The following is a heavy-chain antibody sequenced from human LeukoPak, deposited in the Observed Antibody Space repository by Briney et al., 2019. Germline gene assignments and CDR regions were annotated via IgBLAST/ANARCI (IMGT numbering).Heavy chain of an antibody. CDR3: ARDWSNVVTAI. Sequence: PGGSLRLSCAASGFTFSSYAMHWVRQAPGKGLEWVAVISYDGSNKYYADSVKGRFTISRDNSKNTLYLQMKSLTAGDTAVYYCARDWSNVVTAIWGQGTLVTVSS. V-gene: IGHV3-30-3*01. D-gene: IGHD3-22*01. J-gene: IGHJ4*02. CDR2: ISYDGSNK. CDR1: GFTFSSYA.